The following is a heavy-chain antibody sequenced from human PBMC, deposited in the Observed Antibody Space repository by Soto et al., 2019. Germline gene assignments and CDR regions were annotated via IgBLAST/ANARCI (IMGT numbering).Heavy chain of an antibody. CDR2: IYYSGST. V-gene: IGHV4-59*01. J-gene: IGHJ6*03. CDR3: ATREMYISCWTDYYYYMEV. Sequence: SETLSLTCTVSGGSISSYYWSWIRQPPGKGLEWIGYIYYSGSTNYNPSLKSRVTISVDTSKNQFSLKLSSVTAADTAMYYCATREMYISCWTDYYYYMEVWGKGTTVTVSS. CDR1: GGSISSYY. D-gene: IGHD6-13*01.